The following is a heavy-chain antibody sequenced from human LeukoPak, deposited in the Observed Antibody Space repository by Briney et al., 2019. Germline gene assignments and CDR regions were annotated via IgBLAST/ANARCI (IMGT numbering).Heavy chain of an antibody. CDR2: IYTSGST. Sequence: SETLSLTCTVSGGSISSYYWSWIRQPPGKGLEWIGYIYTSGSTNYNPSLKSRVTISVDTSKNQFSLKLSSVTAADTAVYYCARHARGYCSSTSCYRIGGNYYYYMDVWGKGTTVTVSS. D-gene: IGHD2-2*01. V-gene: IGHV4-4*09. CDR1: GGSISSYY. CDR3: ARHARGYCSSTSCYRIGGNYYYYMDV. J-gene: IGHJ6*03.